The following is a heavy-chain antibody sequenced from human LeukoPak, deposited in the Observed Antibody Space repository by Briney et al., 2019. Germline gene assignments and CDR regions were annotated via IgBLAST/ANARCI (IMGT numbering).Heavy chain of an antibody. D-gene: IGHD6-13*01. J-gene: IGHJ4*02. CDR3: ARSSWYSYFDY. CDR2: INSDGSGT. V-gene: IGHV3-74*01. CDR1: GFTFSPYA. Sequence: GGSLRLSCAASGFTFSPYAMHWVRQAPGKGLVWVSRINSDGSGTSYADSVKGRFTISRDNAKNTLYLQMHSLRAEDTAVYYCARSSWYSYFDYWGQGTLVTVSS.